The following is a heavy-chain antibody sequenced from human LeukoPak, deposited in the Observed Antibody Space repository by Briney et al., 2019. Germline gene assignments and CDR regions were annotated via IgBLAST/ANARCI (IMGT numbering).Heavy chain of an antibody. CDR3: TLVLDAFDI. CDR2: IKSKTDGGTT. J-gene: IGHJ3*02. Sequence: GGSLRLSCAASGFTFSNAWMSWVRQAPGKGLEGVGLIKSKTDGGTTDYAAPVKGRFTISRDDSKNTLYLHMNSLNTDDTAVYYCTLVLDAFDIWGPGTMVTVSS. CDR1: GFTFSNAW. V-gene: IGHV3-15*01.